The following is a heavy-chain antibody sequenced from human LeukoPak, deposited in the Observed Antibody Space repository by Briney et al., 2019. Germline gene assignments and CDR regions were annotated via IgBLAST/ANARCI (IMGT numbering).Heavy chain of an antibody. CDR3: ARSYDSSGYYLDY. D-gene: IGHD3-22*01. CDR2: IKQDGSEK. CDR1: GFTLSNYW. J-gene: IGHJ4*02. V-gene: IGHV3-7*01. Sequence: GGSLRLSCAASGFTLSNYWMSWVRQAPGKGLEWVANIKQDGSEKYYVDSVKGRFTISRDNAKNSLYLQMNSLRAEDTAVYYCARSYDSSGYYLDYWGQGTLVTVSS.